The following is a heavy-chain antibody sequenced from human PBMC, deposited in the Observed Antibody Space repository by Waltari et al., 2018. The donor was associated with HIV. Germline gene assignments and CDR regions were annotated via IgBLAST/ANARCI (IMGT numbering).Heavy chain of an antibody. J-gene: IGHJ4*02. CDR3: VRDSRVTPY. CDR2: IKQDESEK. CDR1: GFPFSSYW. Sequence: EVQLVESGGGLVQPGWSLRLSCAASGFPFSSYWMSWVRQAPGKGLEWVANIKQDESEKYYVDSVKGRFTISRDNAKNSLYLQMNSLRAEDTAVYYCVRDSRVTPYWGQGTLVTVSS. V-gene: IGHV3-7*01. D-gene: IGHD2-21*02.